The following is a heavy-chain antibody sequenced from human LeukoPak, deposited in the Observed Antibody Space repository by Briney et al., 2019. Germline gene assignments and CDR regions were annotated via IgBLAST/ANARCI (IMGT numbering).Heavy chain of an antibody. Sequence: ASVKVSCKASGYTFTTYGTSWVRQAPGQGLEWMGWISAYNGDTKYAQKRQGRVTMTTDTSTSTAYMELRSLTSDDTAVYYCARDQTQIWFGEGLWYFDYWGQGTLVTVSS. CDR1: GYTFTTYG. D-gene: IGHD3-10*01. CDR3: ARDQTQIWFGEGLWYFDY. J-gene: IGHJ4*02. CDR2: ISAYNGDT. V-gene: IGHV1-18*01.